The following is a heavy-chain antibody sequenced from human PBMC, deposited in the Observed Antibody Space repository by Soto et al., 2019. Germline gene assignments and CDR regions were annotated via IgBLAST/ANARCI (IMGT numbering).Heavy chain of an antibody. J-gene: IGHJ3*02. CDR2: TYYRSKWYN. CDR3: ARDRSGWYGQAGAFDI. V-gene: IGHV6-1*01. CDR1: GDSASSNSAA. D-gene: IGHD6-19*01. Sequence: SQTLSLTCAISGDSASSNSAAWNWIRQSPSRGLEWLGRTYYRSKWYNDYAVSVKSRITINPDTSKNQFSLQLNSVTPEDTAVYYCARDRSGWYGQAGAFDIWGQGTMVTVSS.